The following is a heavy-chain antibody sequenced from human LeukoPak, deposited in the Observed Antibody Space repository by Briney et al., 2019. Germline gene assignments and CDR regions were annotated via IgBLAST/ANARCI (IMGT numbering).Heavy chain of an antibody. D-gene: IGHD3-10*01. CDR1: GFTFSSYW. V-gene: IGHV3-7*05. CDR3: ARDRVTMVRGVNYYFDY. Sequence: PGGSLRLSCAASGFTFSSYWMSWVRQAPGKGLEWVANIKQDGSEKYYVDSVKGRFTISRDNAKNSLYLQMNSLRAEDTAVYYCARDRVTMVRGVNYYFDYWGRGTLVTVSS. J-gene: IGHJ4*02. CDR2: IKQDGSEK.